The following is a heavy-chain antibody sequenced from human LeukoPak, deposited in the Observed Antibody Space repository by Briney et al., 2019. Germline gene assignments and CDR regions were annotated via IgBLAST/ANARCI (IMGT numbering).Heavy chain of an antibody. CDR2: MNPYNGNT. V-gene: IGHV1-8*01. CDR1: VYTFTSYD. J-gene: IGHJ6*03. Sequence: ASVKVSCKASVYTFTSYDINWVRQATGQGLEWMGWMNPYNGNTGYAQKFEGRVIMTRDTSIGTAYLELSSLTSEDTAVYYCARAAVNLHPNHYYYMDVWGKGTTVTVSS. CDR3: ARAAVNLHPNHYYYMDV.